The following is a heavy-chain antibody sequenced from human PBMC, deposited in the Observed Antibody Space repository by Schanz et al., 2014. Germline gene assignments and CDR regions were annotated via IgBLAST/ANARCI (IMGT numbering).Heavy chain of an antibody. Sequence: QVQLVQSGAEVKKPGASVKVSCKASGYTFTSYGLNWVRQAPGQGLEWMGWISAYTNNTNYAQKVQGRVTMTTDTSTGTAYMELRSLRSDDTAVYYCARGGYSSGWYDRDIAHFDYWGQGTLVTVSS. J-gene: IGHJ4*02. CDR1: GYTFTSYG. D-gene: IGHD6-19*01. V-gene: IGHV1-18*01. CDR2: ISAYTNNT. CDR3: ARGGYSSGWYDRDIAHFDY.